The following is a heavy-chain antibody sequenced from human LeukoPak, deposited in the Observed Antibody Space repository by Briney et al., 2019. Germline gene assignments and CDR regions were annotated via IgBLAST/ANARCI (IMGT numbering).Heavy chain of an antibody. J-gene: IGHJ4*02. CDR3: ARDEPGSSSPFDY. D-gene: IGHD6-6*01. CDR2: IYHSGST. CDR1: GCSISSGYY. Sequence: PSETLSLTCAVSGCSISSGYYWGWIRQPPGKGLEWIGSIYHSGSTYYNPSLKSRVTISVDTSKNQFSLKLSSVTAADTAVYYCARDEPGSSSPFDYWGQGTLVTVSS. V-gene: IGHV4-38-2*02.